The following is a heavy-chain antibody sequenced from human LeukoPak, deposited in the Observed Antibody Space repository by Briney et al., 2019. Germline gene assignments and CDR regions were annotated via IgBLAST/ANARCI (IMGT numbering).Heavy chain of an antibody. Sequence: NTSETLSLTCTVSGGSISGSDDYWGWIRQPPGKGLEWIATINYSGSTYYNPSLKSRVTISVDTSKNQFSLKLSSVTAADTAVYYCARQLGRGAWCFDLWGRGTQVTVSS. V-gene: IGHV4-39*01. CDR2: INYSGST. CDR1: GGSISGSDDY. J-gene: IGHJ2*01. CDR3: ARQLGRGAWCFDL. D-gene: IGHD7-27*01.